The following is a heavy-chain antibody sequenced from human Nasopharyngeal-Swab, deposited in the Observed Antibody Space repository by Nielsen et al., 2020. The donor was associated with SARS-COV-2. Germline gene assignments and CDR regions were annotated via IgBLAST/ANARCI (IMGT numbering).Heavy chain of an antibody. D-gene: IGHD6-6*01. Sequence: SETLSLTCTVSGCSISSYYWSWIRQPPGKGLEWIGYIYYSGSTNYNPSLKSRVTISVDTSKNQFSLKLSSVTAADTAVYYCARGSPQTYYYYGMDVWGQGTTVTVSS. CDR3: ARGSPQTYYYYGMDV. J-gene: IGHJ6*02. CDR1: GCSISSYY. CDR2: IYYSGST. V-gene: IGHV4-59*01.